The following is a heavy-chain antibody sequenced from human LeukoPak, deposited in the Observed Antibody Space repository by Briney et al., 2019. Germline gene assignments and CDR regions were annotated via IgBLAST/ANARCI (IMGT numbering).Heavy chain of an antibody. V-gene: IGHV3-23*01. CDR3: ARTVTTGEDYFDY. Sequence: PGGSLRLSCAASGFTFSNYAMSWVRQAPTKGLEWVSTISGTGDGTYYADSVKGRFTISRDYSKNTLYLQMNSLRAEDTAVYYCARTVTTGEDYFDYWGQGTLVTVSS. J-gene: IGHJ4*02. CDR1: GFTFSNYA. D-gene: IGHD4-17*01. CDR2: ISGTGDGT.